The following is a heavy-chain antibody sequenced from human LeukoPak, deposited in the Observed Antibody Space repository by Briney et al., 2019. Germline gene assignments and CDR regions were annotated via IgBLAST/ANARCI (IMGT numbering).Heavy chain of an antibody. CDR1: GYTFTSYD. Sequence: ASVKVSCKASGYTFTSYDINWVRQATGQGLEWMGWMNPNNGSTGYAQKFQGRVTMTRNTSISTAYMELSSLTSEDTAVYYCGRRVAGVDCWGQGTLVTVPS. V-gene: IGHV1-8*01. CDR3: GRRVAGVDC. D-gene: IGHD6-19*01. J-gene: IGHJ4*02. CDR2: MNPNNGST.